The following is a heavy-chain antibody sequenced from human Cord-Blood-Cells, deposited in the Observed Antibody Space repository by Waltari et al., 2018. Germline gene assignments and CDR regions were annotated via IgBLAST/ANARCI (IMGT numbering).Heavy chain of an antibody. CDR3: AKDGWGETESDY. CDR1: GFTFSSYA. J-gene: IGHJ4*02. V-gene: IGHV3-23*01. Sequence: EVQLLESGGGLVQPGGSLRLSCAASGFTFSSYAMSWARQAPGRGVGWVSAISGRGGSTYYADSVKGRFTISRDNSKNALYLQMNSLRAEDTAVYYCAKDGWGETESDYWGQGTLVTVSS. D-gene: IGHD6-19*01. CDR2: ISGRGGST.